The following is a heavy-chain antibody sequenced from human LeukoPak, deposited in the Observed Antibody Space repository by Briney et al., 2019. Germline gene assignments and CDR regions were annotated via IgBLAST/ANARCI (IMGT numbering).Heavy chain of an antibody. Sequence: SETLSLTCTVSGGSISSYYWSWIRQPPGKGLEWIGYIYYSGSTNYNPSLKSRVTISVDTSKNQFSLKLSSVTAADTAVYYCARGRFWSGLLDYLGQGTLVTVSS. D-gene: IGHD3-3*01. J-gene: IGHJ4*02. V-gene: IGHV4-59*01. CDR2: IYYSGST. CDR3: ARGRFWSGLLDY. CDR1: GGSISSYY.